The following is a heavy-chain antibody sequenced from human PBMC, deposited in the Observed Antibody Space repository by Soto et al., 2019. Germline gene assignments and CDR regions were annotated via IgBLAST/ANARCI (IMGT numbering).Heavy chain of an antibody. CDR2: ISYDGSNK. V-gene: IGHV3-30-3*01. D-gene: IGHD3-3*01. CDR1: GFTFSGCA. Sequence: QVQLVESGGGVVQPGRSLRLSCAASGFTFSGCAMHWVRQAPGKGLEWVAVISYDGSNKYYADSVKGRFTISRDNSKNPRYLQMNSLRAEDTAVYYCARDKRDLRFLEWSYYFDYWGQGTLVTVSS. CDR3: ARDKRDLRFLEWSYYFDY. J-gene: IGHJ4*02.